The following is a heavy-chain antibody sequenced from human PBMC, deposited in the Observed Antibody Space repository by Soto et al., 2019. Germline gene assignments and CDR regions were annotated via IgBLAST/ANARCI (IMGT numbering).Heavy chain of an antibody. Sequence: ASVKVSCKASGYTFTSYGMRWVRQAPGQGLEWMGWISAYNGNTNYAQKLQGRVTMTTDTSTSTAYMELRSLRSDDTAVYYCARVISLGGSSLGWFDPWGQGTMVTVYS. CDR1: GYTFTSYG. CDR3: ARVISLGGSSLGWFDP. CDR2: ISAYNGNT. V-gene: IGHV1-18*04. J-gene: IGHJ5*02. D-gene: IGHD1-26*01.